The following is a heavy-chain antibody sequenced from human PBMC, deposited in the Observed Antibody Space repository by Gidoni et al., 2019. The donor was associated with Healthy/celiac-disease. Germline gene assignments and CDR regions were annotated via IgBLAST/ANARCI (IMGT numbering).Heavy chain of an antibody. D-gene: IGHD2-15*01. V-gene: IGHV1-18*01. J-gene: IGHJ5*02. CDR2: ISAYNGNT. CDR1: GYTFSSYG. Sequence: QVQLVQSGAEVKKPGASVKVSCKASGYTFSSYGVSWVRQAPGQGLEWMGWISAYNGNTNYAQNLQGRVTMTTDTSTSTAYMELRSLRSDDTAVYYCARTPWVDGRSWWFDPWGQGTRVTVSS. CDR3: ARTPWVDGRSWWFDP.